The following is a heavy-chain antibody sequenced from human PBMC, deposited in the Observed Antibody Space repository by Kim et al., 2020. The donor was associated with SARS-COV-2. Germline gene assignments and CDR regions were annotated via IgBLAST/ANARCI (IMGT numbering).Heavy chain of an antibody. Sequence: GGSLRLSCSASGFTFDDYAMHWVRQAPGKGLEWVSGISWNSGTIGYADSVKGRFTISRHNAKNSLFLQMNSLRPEDTALYYCAKAGGMVTTLNWFDPWGQGTQVTVSS. D-gene: IGHD4-17*01. V-gene: IGHV3-9*01. J-gene: IGHJ5*02. CDR1: GFTFDDYA. CDR2: ISWNSGTI. CDR3: AKAGGMVTTLNWFDP.